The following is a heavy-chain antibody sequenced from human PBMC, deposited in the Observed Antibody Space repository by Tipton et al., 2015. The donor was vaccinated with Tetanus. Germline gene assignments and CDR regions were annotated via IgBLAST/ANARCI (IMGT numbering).Heavy chain of an antibody. CDR3: ARYDIVGATTHAFDI. J-gene: IGHJ3*02. CDR2: ISYDGSNK. V-gene: IGHV3-30-3*01. D-gene: IGHD1-26*01. Sequence: SLRLSCAASGFTFSSYAMHWVRQAPGKGLEWVAVISYDGSNKYYADSVKGRFTISRDNSKNTLYLQMNSLRAEDTAVYYCARYDIVGATTHAFDIWGQGTMVTVSS. CDR1: GFTFSSYA.